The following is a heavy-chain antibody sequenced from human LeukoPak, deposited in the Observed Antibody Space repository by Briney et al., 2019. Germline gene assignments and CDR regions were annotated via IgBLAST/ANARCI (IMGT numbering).Heavy chain of an antibody. J-gene: IGHJ4*02. CDR2: INPSFNPGVDVT. V-gene: IGHV1-46*01. D-gene: IGHD1-26*01. CDR3: ARAWESIAGYYFDY. CDR1: GYTFSSYH. Sequence: GASVKVSCKASGYTFSSYHIHWVRQAPGQGLEWTGRINPSFNPGVDVTSYAQKFQGRITMTRDISTNTVYMELSSLTSEDTAVYYCARAWESIAGYYFDYWGQGTLVTVSS.